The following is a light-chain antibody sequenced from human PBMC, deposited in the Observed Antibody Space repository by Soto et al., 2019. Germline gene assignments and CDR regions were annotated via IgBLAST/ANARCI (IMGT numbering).Light chain of an antibody. CDR2: GAS. Sequence: EVVLTQSPGTLSLSPGETATLSCRASQSVSSNYLAWYQQKPGQAPRLLIYGASSRATGIPDRFSGSGSGTDFTLTISSLEPEDFAVYYCQQRGNWPRTFGQGTKV. V-gene: IGKV3D-20*02. CDR3: QQRGNWPRT. CDR1: QSVSSNY. J-gene: IGKJ1*01.